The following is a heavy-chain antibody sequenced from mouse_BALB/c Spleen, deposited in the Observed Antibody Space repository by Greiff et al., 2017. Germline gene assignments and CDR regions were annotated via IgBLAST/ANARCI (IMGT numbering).Heavy chain of an antibody. V-gene: IGHV1S132*01. CDR1: GYTFTSYW. J-gene: IGHJ3*01. Sequence: VQLKQSGAELVKPGASVKLSCTTSGYTFTSYWIQWVKQRPGQGLGWIGEIFPGTGTTYYNEKFKGKATLTIDTSSSTAYMQLSSLTSEDSAVYFCASYDYDWFAYWGQGTLVTVSA. CDR2: IFPGTGTT. D-gene: IGHD2-4*01. CDR3: ASYDYDWFAY.